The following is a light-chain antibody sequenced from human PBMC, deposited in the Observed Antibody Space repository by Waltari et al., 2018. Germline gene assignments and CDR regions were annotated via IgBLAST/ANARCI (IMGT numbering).Light chain of an antibody. J-gene: IGKJ4*01. V-gene: IGKV1-33*01. Sequence: DIQMTQSPSSLSASVGDRVTLPCQASQDISKYLNWYQQKPGKAPKLLIYDASNLETGVPARFSGGGSGTDFTFTISSLQPEDVATYYCQQYDYLPALTFGGGTKVEIK. CDR1: QDISKY. CDR3: QQYDYLPALT. CDR2: DAS.